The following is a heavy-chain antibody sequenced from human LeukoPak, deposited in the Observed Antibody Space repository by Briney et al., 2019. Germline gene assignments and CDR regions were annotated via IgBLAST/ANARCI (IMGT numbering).Heavy chain of an antibody. D-gene: IGHD7-27*01. CDR3: ARHSTGGRGFDS. J-gene: IGHJ4*02. CDR2: IYYSGNT. CDR1: GASISSFY. V-gene: IGHV4-59*08. Sequence: SETLSLTCTVSGASISSFYWSWVRQPPGRGLEWIAYIYYSGNTNHNPSLKSRVTISLDTSENQFSLKLSSVTAADTAVYYCARHSTGGRGFDSWGQGTLVTVSP.